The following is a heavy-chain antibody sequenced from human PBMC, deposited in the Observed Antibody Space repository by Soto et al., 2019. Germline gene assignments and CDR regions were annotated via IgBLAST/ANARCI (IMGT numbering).Heavy chain of an antibody. CDR3: ATFPTLPLYSSGWYYGLDY. Sequence: PSETLSLTCTVSGGSISSSSYYWGWIRQPPGKGLEWIGSIYYSGSPYYNPSLKSRVTISVDTSKNQFSLKLSSVTAADTAVYYCATFPTLPLYSSGWYYGLDYWGQGTLVTVSS. D-gene: IGHD6-19*01. J-gene: IGHJ4*02. V-gene: IGHV4-39*01. CDR2: IYYSGSP. CDR1: GGSISSSSYY.